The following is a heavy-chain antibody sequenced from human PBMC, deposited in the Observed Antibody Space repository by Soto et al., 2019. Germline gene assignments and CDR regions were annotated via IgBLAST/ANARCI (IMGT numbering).Heavy chain of an antibody. V-gene: IGHV5-51*01. CDR3: ARGGSAITIFGVVTKRPYYYYGMDV. J-gene: IGHJ6*02. Sequence: GESLKISCKVSGYIFTTYWIAWVRQMPGKGLGWMGVIYPGDSDTIYSPSFQGRVTISADKSINTAYLQWSSLKASDTAVYYCARGGSAITIFGVVTKRPYYYYGMDVWGQGTTVTV. CDR1: GYIFTTYW. D-gene: IGHD3-3*01. CDR2: IYPGDSDT.